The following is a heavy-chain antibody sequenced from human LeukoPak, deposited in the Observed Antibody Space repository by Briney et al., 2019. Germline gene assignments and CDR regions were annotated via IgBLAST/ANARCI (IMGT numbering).Heavy chain of an antibody. J-gene: IGHJ4*02. CDR2: INPNSGGT. CDR3: ARGYYYGSGRGSYYFDY. CDR1: GYTFTSYY. D-gene: IGHD3-10*01. Sequence: ASVKVSCKASGYTFTSYYMHWVRQAPGQGLEWMGWINPNSGGTNYAQKFQGRVTMTRDTSISTAYMELSRLRSDDTAVYYCARGYYYGSGRGSYYFDYWGQGTLVTVSS. V-gene: IGHV1-2*02.